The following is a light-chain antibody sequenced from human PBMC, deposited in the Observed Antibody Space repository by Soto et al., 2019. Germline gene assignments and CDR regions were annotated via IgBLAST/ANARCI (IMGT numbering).Light chain of an antibody. CDR2: SAS. CDR3: QQYINGYT. V-gene: IGKV3-15*01. CDR1: QSVSSS. Sequence: EVVMTQSPATLSVFPGERVTLSCRASQSVSSSLAWYQQKPGQAPRLLIYSASTRATGIPARFSGSGSGTVILITSSSLEDEDVADYYHQQYINGYTFGQGTKLEIK. J-gene: IGKJ2*01.